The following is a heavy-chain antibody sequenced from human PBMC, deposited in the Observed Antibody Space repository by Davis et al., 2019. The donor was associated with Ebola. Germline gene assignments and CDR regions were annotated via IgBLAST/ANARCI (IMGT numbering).Heavy chain of an antibody. CDR2: IWYDGSNK. CDR1: GFTFSSYG. CDR3: ASVATINHNYGMDV. Sequence: GESLKISCAASGFTFSSYGMHWVRQAPGKGLEWVAVIWYDGSNKYYADSVKGRFTISRDNSTNTLYLQMNSLRAEDMAVYYCASVATINHNYGMDVWGQGTTVTVSS. V-gene: IGHV3-33*01. J-gene: IGHJ6*02. D-gene: IGHD5-12*01.